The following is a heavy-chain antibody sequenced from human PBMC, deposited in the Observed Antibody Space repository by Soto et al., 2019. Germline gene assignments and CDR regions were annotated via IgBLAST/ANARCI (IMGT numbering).Heavy chain of an antibody. J-gene: IGHJ5*02. CDR3: ARGLGIAAAGTHWFDP. CDR2: INHSGST. CDR1: GGSFSGYY. Sequence: PSETLSLTCAVYGGSFSGYYWSWIRQPPGKGLEWIGEINHSGSTNYNPSLKSRVTISVDTSKNQFSLKLSSVTAADTAVYYCARGLGIAAAGTHWFDPRGQGTLVTVSS. D-gene: IGHD6-13*01. V-gene: IGHV4-34*01.